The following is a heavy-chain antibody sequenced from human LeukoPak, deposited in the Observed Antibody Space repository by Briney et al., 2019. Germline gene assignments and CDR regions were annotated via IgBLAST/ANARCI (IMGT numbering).Heavy chain of an antibody. CDR3: AKDRSWHGLEY. D-gene: IGHD3-16*02. J-gene: IGHJ4*02. V-gene: IGHV3-30*04. CDR2: ITYDGSTK. CDR1: GFTFAGYT. Sequence: GGSLRLSCAASGFTFAGYTMHWVRQAPGKGLEWATLITYDGSTKYYADSVKGRFTISRDNSKNRLYLQMDSLRGEDTAVYYCAKDRSWHGLEYWGQGALVTVSS.